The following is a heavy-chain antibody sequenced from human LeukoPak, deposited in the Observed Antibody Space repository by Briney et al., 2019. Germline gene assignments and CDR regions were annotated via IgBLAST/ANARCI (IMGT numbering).Heavy chain of an antibody. CDR1: GGSISSSSYY. J-gene: IGHJ5*02. CDR3: AREGGGSSWYPHSINWFDP. Sequence: PSETLSLTCTVSGGSISSSSYYWGWIRQPPGKGLEWIGSIYYSGSTYYNPSLKSRVTISVDTSKNQFSLKLSSVTAADTAVYYCAREGGGSSWYPHSINWFDPWGQGTLVTVSS. V-gene: IGHV4-39*07. CDR2: IYYSGST. D-gene: IGHD6-13*01.